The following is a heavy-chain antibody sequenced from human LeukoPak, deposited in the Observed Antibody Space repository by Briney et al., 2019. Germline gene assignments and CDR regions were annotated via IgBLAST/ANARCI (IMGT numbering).Heavy chain of an antibody. Sequence: SETLSLTCTVSGGSISSYYWSWIRQPPGKGLEWIGYIYYSGSTNYNPSLKSRVTISVDTSKNQFSLKLSSVTAADTAVYYCARGGHYYDSGGYPFDYWGQGTLVTVSS. D-gene: IGHD3-22*01. J-gene: IGHJ4*02. V-gene: IGHV4-59*01. CDR2: IYYSGST. CDR1: GGSISSYY. CDR3: ARGGHYYDSGGYPFDY.